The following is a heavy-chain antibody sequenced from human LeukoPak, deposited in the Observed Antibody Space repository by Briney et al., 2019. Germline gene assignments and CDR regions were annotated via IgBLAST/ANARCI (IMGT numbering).Heavy chain of an antibody. CDR1: GGSFSGYY. CDR3: ARARGYYDFWSGYYYFDY. V-gene: IGHV4-34*01. Sequence: SVTLSLTCAVYGGSFSGYYWSWIRQPPGKGLEWIGEINHSGSTNYNPSLKSRVTISVDTSKNQFSLKLSSVTAADTAVYYCARARGYYDFWSGYYYFDYWGQGTLVTVSS. D-gene: IGHD3-3*01. J-gene: IGHJ4*02. CDR2: INHSGST.